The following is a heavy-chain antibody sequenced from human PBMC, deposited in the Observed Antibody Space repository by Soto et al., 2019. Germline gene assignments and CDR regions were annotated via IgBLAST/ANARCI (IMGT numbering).Heavy chain of an antibody. CDR2: INHSGST. Sequence: ETLSLTCAVYGGSFSGYYWSWIRQPPGKGLEWIGEINHSGSTNYNPSLKSRVTISVDTSKNQFSLKLSSVTAADTAVYYCGRGLSGSSSKGSYYYYYYMDVWGKGTTVTVSS. V-gene: IGHV4-34*01. J-gene: IGHJ6*03. D-gene: IGHD6-6*01. CDR3: GRGLSGSSSKGSYYYYYYMDV. CDR1: GGSFSGYY.